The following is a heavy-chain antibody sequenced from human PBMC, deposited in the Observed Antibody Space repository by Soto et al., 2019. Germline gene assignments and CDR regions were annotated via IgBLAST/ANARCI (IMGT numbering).Heavy chain of an antibody. CDR3: ARADTAMGNDAFDI. J-gene: IGHJ3*02. Sequence: QVQLQESGPGLVKPSQTLSLTCTVSGGSISSGGYYWSWIRQHPGKGLEWIGYIYYSGSTYYNPSLKSRFTISVDTSKNQFSLKLSSVTAADTAVYYCARADTAMGNDAFDIWGQGTMVTVSS. CDR1: GGSISSGGYY. V-gene: IGHV4-31*03. D-gene: IGHD5-18*01. CDR2: IYYSGST.